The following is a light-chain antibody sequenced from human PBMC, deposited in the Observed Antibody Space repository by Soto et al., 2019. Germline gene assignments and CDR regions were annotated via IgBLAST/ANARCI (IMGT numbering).Light chain of an antibody. Sequence: EVVLTQSPVTLSLCPGERATLSCRASQSFRGLLAWYQQKPGQAPRLLIYAAFNRATGIPPRFSGSGSGTDFTLTISSLEPEDSAVYYCQQRHMWPITFGQGTRLEIK. J-gene: IGKJ5*01. CDR1: QSFRGL. V-gene: IGKV3-11*01. CDR3: QQRHMWPIT. CDR2: AAF.